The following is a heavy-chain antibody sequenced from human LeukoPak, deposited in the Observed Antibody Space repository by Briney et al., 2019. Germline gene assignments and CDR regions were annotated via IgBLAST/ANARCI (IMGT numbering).Heavy chain of an antibody. V-gene: IGHV3-21*01. Sequence: GGSLRLSCAASGFTFSSYSMNWVRQAPGKGLEWVSSISSSSSYIYYADSVKGRFTIPRDNAKNSLYLQMNSLRAEDTAVYYCARGGYYYDSSGYYLFDYWGQGTLVTVSS. D-gene: IGHD3-22*01. CDR2: ISSSSSYI. CDR3: ARGGYYYDSSGYYLFDY. CDR1: GFTFSSYS. J-gene: IGHJ4*02.